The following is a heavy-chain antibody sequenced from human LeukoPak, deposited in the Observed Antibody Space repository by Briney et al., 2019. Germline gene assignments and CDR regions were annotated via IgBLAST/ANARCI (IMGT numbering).Heavy chain of an antibody. D-gene: IGHD4-17*01. CDR2: ISGSGGST. CDR1: GFTFSSYA. Sequence: RSGGSLRLSCAASGFTFSSYAMSWVRQAPGKGLEWVSAISGSGGSTYYADSVKGRFTISRDNSKNTLYLQMNSLRAEDTAVYYCARDAITVTTGYFDLWGRGTLVTVSS. CDR3: ARDAITVTTGYFDL. V-gene: IGHV3-23*01. J-gene: IGHJ2*01.